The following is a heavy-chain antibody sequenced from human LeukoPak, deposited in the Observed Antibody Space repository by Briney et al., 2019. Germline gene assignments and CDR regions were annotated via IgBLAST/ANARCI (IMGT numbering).Heavy chain of an antibody. D-gene: IGHD3-22*01. CDR1: GFTFSSYW. J-gene: IGHJ4*02. Sequence: GGSLRLSCAASGFTFSSYWMHWVRQAPGKGLVWVSRINSDGSSTSYADSVKGRFTISRDNAKNTLYLQMNSLRAEDTAVYYRARSYYYDSSGLDYWGQGTLVTVSS. CDR2: INSDGSST. CDR3: ARSYYYDSSGLDY. V-gene: IGHV3-74*01.